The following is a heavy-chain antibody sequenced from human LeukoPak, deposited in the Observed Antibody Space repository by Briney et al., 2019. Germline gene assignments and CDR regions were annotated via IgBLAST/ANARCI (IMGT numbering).Heavy chain of an antibody. CDR3: ARERYIAAADYYYYGMDV. V-gene: IGHV4-31*03. CDR2: IYYSGST. CDR1: GGSISSGGYY. Sequence: SETLSLTCTVSGGSISSGGYYWSWIRQHPGKGLEWIGYIYYSGSTYYNPSLKSRVTISVDTSKNQFSLKLSSVTAADTAVYYCARERYIAAADYYYYGMDVWGQGTTVTVSS. D-gene: IGHD6-13*01. J-gene: IGHJ6*02.